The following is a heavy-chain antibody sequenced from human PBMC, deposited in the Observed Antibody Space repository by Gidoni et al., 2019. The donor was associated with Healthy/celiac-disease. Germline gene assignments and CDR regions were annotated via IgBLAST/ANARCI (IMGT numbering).Heavy chain of an antibody. J-gene: IGHJ6*02. Sequence: QVKLVQSGAEGKKPGSSVKVSCKAAVGTFSSYAISWVRQAAGQGLEWLGCIIPIVGTANYAQKFQGRVTITSDESTSTAYMELSSLRSEDTAVYYCARGRIVGDSGFVYYYVMDVWGQGTTVTFSS. D-gene: IGHD4-17*01. CDR1: VGTFSSYA. CDR3: ARGRIVGDSGFVYYYVMDV. V-gene: IGHV1-69*01. CDR2: IIPIVGTA.